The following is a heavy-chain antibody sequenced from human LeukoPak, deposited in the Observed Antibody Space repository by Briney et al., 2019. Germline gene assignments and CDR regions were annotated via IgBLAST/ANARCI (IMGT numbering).Heavy chain of an antibody. J-gene: IGHJ4*02. V-gene: IGHV3-7*01. CDR3: ARETTHGYFDY. CDR2: IKQDGSEK. Sequence: GGSLSLSFAASGFTFSSYWMSWVRQVPGKGLEWVANIKQDGSEKYYVDSVKGRFTISRDNAKNSLYLQMNSLRAEDTAVYYCARETTHGYFDYWGQGTLVTVSS. D-gene: IGHD1-1*01. CDR1: GFTFSSYW.